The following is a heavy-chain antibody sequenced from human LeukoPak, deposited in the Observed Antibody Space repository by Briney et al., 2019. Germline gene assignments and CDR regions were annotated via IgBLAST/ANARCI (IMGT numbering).Heavy chain of an antibody. Sequence: ASVKVSCKASGYTFTGYYMHWVRQAPGQGLEWMGWISAYNGNTNYAQKLQGRVTMTTDTSTSTAYMELRSLRSDDTAVYYCARGGSYYDFWSGYPHHFDYWGQGTLVTVSS. CDR1: GYTFTGYY. J-gene: IGHJ4*02. D-gene: IGHD3-3*01. CDR3: ARGGSYYDFWSGYPHHFDY. CDR2: ISAYNGNT. V-gene: IGHV1-18*04.